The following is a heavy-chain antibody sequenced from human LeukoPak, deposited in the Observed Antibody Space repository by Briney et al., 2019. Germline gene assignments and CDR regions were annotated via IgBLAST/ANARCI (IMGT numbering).Heavy chain of an antibody. D-gene: IGHD1-26*01. V-gene: IGHV4-39*01. CDR2: IYSSVST. Sequence: PSETLSLTCTVSGGSISSNAYYWAWIRQPPGKGLEWIGSIYSSVSTYYNPSLKSRVTISVDTSKNQFSLRLSSVTAADTALYYCAYSGSYGHLGYWGQGTLVTVSS. J-gene: IGHJ4*02. CDR1: GGSISSNAYY. CDR3: AYSGSYGHLGY.